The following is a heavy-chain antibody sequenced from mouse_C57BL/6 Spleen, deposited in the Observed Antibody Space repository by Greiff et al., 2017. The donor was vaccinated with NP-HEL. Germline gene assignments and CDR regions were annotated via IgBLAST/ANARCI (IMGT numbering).Heavy chain of an antibody. D-gene: IGHD2-1*01. CDR2: ISYDGSN. CDR3: ALLERYFDV. J-gene: IGHJ1*03. CDR1: GYSITSGYY. Sequence: EVQLQQSGPGLVKPSQSLSLTCSVTGYSITSGYYWNWIRQFPGNKLEWMGYISYDGSNNYNPSLKNRISITRDTAKNQFFLKLNSVTTEDTATYYCALLERYFDVWGTGTTVTVSS. V-gene: IGHV3-6*01.